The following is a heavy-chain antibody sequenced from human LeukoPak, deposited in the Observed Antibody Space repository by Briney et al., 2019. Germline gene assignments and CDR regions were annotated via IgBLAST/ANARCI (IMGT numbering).Heavy chain of an antibody. Sequence: ASVKVSCKASGGTFSSYAISWVRQAPGQGLEWMGRIIPILGIANYAQKFQGRVTITADKSTSTAYMELRSLRSDDTAVYYCARDLDAFDIWGQGTMVTVSS. CDR3: ARDLDAFDI. J-gene: IGHJ3*02. V-gene: IGHV1-69*04. CDR2: IIPILGIA. CDR1: GGTFSSYA.